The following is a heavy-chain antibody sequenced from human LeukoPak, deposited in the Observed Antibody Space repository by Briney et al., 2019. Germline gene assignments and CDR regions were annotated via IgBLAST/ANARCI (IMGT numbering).Heavy chain of an antibody. Sequence: GGSLRLSCAASGFTFDDYGMSWIRQAPGKGLEWVSGINWNGGSTGYADSVKGRFTISRDNAKNSLYLQMNSLRAEDTALYHCARYYPGYSSSLAFFDYWGQGALVSVSS. CDR2: INWNGGST. J-gene: IGHJ4*02. CDR3: ARYYPGYSSSLAFFDY. CDR1: GFTFDDYG. V-gene: IGHV3-20*01. D-gene: IGHD6-13*01.